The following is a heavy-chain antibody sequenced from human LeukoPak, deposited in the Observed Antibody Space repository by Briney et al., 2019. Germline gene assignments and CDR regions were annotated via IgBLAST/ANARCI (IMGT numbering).Heavy chain of an antibody. CDR3: ARDGGSSWYFDY. CDR2: IRASGGAT. V-gene: IGHV3-23*01. Sequence: GGSLRLSCAASGFTFKKYDVTWVRQAPGKGLEWVSGIRASGGATYYADSVKGRFTISRDNAKNSLYLQMSSLRAEDTAVYYCARDGGSSWYFDYWGQGTLVTVSS. CDR1: GFTFKKYD. D-gene: IGHD6-13*01. J-gene: IGHJ4*02.